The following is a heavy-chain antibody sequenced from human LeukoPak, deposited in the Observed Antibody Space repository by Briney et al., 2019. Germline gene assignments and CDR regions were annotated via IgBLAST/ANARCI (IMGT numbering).Heavy chain of an antibody. CDR1: GFAFPNYW. Sequence: GGSLRLSCAASGFAFPNYWMVWVRQAPGKGLEWVASIGKDGSEKSYVDSVKGRFTISRDNARNSLYLQMSSLRVEDTAVYYCTRDIVYLQLEYWGQGALVTVSS. CDR3: TRDIVYLQLEY. CDR2: IGKDGSEK. V-gene: IGHV3-7*01. D-gene: IGHD2-15*01. J-gene: IGHJ4*02.